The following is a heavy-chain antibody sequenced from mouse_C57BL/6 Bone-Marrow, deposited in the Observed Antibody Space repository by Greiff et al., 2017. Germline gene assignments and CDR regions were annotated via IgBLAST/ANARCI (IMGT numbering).Heavy chain of an antibody. CDR2: IDPNSGGT. Sequence: QFQLQQPGAELVKPGASVKLSCKASGYTFTSYWMHWVKQRPGRGLEWIGRIDPNSGGTKYNEKFKSKATLTVDKPSSTAYMQLRSLTSEDSAVYYCARGYYGRAMDYWGQGTSVTVSS. V-gene: IGHV1-72*01. D-gene: IGHD1-2*01. CDR1: GYTFTSYW. J-gene: IGHJ4*01. CDR3: ARGYYGRAMDY.